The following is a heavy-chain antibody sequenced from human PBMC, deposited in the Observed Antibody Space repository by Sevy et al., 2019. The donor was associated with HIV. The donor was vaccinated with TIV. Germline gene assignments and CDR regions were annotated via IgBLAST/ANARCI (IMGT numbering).Heavy chain of an antibody. Sequence: GGSLRLSCAASGFTFRNYAMNWVRQAPGKGLEWVSGISGTGGSGDKTNYADSVKGRFTISRAESKNSLYLQLNTLRAEDTAIYYCARKYDSSGYFDYWGQGTLVTVSS. J-gene: IGHJ4*02. V-gene: IGHV3-23*01. D-gene: IGHD3-22*01. CDR2: ISGTGGSGDKT. CDR1: GFTFRNYA. CDR3: ARKYDSSGYFDY.